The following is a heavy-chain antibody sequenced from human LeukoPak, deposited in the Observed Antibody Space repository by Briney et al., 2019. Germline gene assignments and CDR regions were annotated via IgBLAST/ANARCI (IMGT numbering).Heavy chain of an antibody. CDR3: AGVEAAVTSNVFDY. J-gene: IGHJ4*02. D-gene: IGHD4-17*01. CDR2: ISSRSSYI. V-gene: IGHV3-21*01. CDR1: GFTCSSYS. Sequence: GGSLRLSCAASGFTCSSYSMNWVRQALGKGLEWVSSISSRSSYIYYADSVKGRFTISRDNAKKSLYLQMNSLRAEDTAIYYCAGVEAAVTSNVFDYWGQGTLVTVSS.